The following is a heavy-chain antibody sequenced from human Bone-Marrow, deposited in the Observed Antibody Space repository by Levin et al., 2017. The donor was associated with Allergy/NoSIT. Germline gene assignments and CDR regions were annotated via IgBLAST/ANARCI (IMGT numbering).Heavy chain of an antibody. CDR1: GFTFSRSA. J-gene: IGHJ6*03. CDR2: ISKDGPNK. Sequence: GESLKISCAASGFTFSRSAMHWVRQAPGKGLEWVAVISKDGPNKYYADSVKGRFTISRDNSKNTLYLLMNSLRPEDTAVYYCASQGRSRGGDDIKDYYLDVWGKGTTVTVSS. CDR3: ASQGRSRGGDDIKDYYLDV. V-gene: IGHV3-30*04. D-gene: IGHD3-9*01.